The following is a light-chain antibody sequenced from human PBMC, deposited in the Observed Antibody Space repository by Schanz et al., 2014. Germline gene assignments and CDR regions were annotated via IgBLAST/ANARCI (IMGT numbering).Light chain of an antibody. CDR3: QSYDSSLSGLNWV. V-gene: IGLV1-44*01. J-gene: IGLJ3*02. Sequence: QSVLTQPPSASGTPGQSLPLSFSFSISPLCLPPFNWYQQLPGTAPKLLIYYNNQRPSGVPDRFSGSKSGTSASLAITGLQAEDEADYYCQSYDSSLSGLNWVFGGGTKLTVL. CDR1: ISPLCLPP. CDR2: YNN.